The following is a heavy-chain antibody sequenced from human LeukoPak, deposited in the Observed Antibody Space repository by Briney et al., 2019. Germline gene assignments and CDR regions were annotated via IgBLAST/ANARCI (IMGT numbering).Heavy chain of an antibody. J-gene: IGHJ6*02. CDR2: LVVGSGNT. V-gene: IGHV1-58*01. CDR3: AACHGDYLYCYYGMDV. Sequence: ASVKVSCKASGFTFTSSAVQWVRQARGQRLDWIGGLVVGSGNTNYAQKFQERATITRDMSTSTAYMELSSLRSEDTAVYYCAACHGDYLYCYYGMDVWGQGTTVTVSS. D-gene: IGHD4-17*01. CDR1: GFTFTSSA.